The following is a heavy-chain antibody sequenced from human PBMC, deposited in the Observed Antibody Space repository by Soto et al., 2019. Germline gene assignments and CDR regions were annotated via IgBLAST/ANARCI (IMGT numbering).Heavy chain of an antibody. J-gene: IGHJ4*02. V-gene: IGHV1-2*04. D-gene: IGHD6-13*01. CDR3: VRAVVRDGSSWYRGAYDS. CDR2: INPDTGGT. CDR1: GYTFTAYY. Sequence: QVQLVQSGAEVKKSGASVKVSCKASGYTFTAYYIHWLRQAPGQGLEWLGWINPDTGGTDYAQKFQGWVTLTRDTSKTTAYMELSSLKSYATAVFYCVRAVVRDGSSWYRGAYDSWGQGTLITVSS.